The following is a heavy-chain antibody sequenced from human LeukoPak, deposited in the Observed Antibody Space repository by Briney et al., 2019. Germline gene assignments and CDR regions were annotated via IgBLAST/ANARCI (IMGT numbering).Heavy chain of an antibody. CDR3: TRARPGVVVVAARGDY. Sequence: GGSLRLSCTASGFTFGDYAMSWFRQAPGKGLEWVGFIRIKAYGGTTEYAASVKGRFTISRDDSKSIAYLQMNSLKTEDTAVYYCTRARPGVVVVAARGDYWGQGTLVTVSS. CDR1: GFTFGDYA. CDR2: IRIKAYGGTT. D-gene: IGHD2-15*01. J-gene: IGHJ4*02. V-gene: IGHV3-49*03.